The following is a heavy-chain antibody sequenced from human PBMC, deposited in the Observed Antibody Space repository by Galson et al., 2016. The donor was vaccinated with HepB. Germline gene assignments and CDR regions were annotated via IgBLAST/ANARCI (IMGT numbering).Heavy chain of an antibody. Sequence: SLRLSCAASGFIFSYDWMYRVRQTEGRGLTYIAHIDEDGSETSYADSVKGRFTISRDNAMDTVYLQMDRLRADDTGVYFCAKGGPEGTGTLDSWGQGTQVTVSS. V-gene: IGHV3-74*01. J-gene: IGHJ4*02. CDR2: IDEDGSET. D-gene: IGHD1-1*01. CDR3: AKGGPEGTGTLDS. CDR1: GFIFSYDW.